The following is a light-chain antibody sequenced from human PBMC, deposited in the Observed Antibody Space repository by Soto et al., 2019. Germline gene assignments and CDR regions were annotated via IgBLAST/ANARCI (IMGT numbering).Light chain of an antibody. CDR1: QSISTW. Sequence: DIQMTQSPSTLPASVGDRVNITCRANQSISTWLAWYQQKPGKAPNLLIYKASRLETGVPSRFSGSGSGTEFTLTIKSLKPDDFATYYCQQYKSYWTFGQGTKVDIK. J-gene: IGKJ1*01. CDR2: KAS. V-gene: IGKV1-5*03. CDR3: QQYKSYWT.